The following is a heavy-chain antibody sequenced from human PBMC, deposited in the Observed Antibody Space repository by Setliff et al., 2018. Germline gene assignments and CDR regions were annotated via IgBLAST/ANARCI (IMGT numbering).Heavy chain of an antibody. Sequence: ASVKVSCKVSGYTLTELSMHWVRQAPGKGLEWMGRIIPIFGTANYAQKFQGRVTITADESTSTAYMELSTLRSEDTAVYYCARSDYNFWSGYLLPYYFDYWGQGTLVTVSS. J-gene: IGHJ4*02. CDR3: ARSDYNFWSGYLLPYYFDY. D-gene: IGHD3-3*01. CDR1: GYTLTELS. V-gene: IGHV1-69*13. CDR2: IIPIFGTA.